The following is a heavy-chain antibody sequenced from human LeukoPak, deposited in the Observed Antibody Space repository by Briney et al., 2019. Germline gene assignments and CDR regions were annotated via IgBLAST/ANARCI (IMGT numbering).Heavy chain of an antibody. J-gene: IGHJ4*02. Sequence: PSETLSLTCTVSGGSISSDAYYWGWIRQPPGKGLEWIGTIYYTGSTYYNPSLKSRVTISLDTSKNQFSPKLSSVTAADTAVYYCARGYCTNAVCSLGPTQAWGQGTLVTVSS. CDR2: IYYTGST. D-gene: IGHD2-8*01. V-gene: IGHV4-39*07. CDR3: ARGYCTNAVCSLGPTQA. CDR1: GGSISSDAYY.